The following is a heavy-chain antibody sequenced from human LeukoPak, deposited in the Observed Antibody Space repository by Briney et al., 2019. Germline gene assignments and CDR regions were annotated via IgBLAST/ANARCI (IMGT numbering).Heavy chain of an antibody. Sequence: PGGSLRLSCATSGFTFSDHYMDWVRQAPGKGLEWVGRIRNKANSYTTEYAASVKGRFTISRDDSKNSLYLQMNSLRAEDTAVYYCARDGELYCGADCAAYFDYWGQGTLVTVSS. CDR3: ARDGELYCGADCAAYFDY. J-gene: IGHJ4*02. CDR2: IRNKANSYTT. V-gene: IGHV3-72*01. D-gene: IGHD2-21*02. CDR1: GFTFSDHY.